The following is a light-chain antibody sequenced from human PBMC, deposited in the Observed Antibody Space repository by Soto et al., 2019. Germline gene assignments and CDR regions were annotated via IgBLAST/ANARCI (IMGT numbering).Light chain of an antibody. J-gene: IGKJ2*01. CDR2: AAS. V-gene: IGKV1-6*01. CDR3: LQDYNYPLT. CDR1: QAIGND. Sequence: AIQMNQSPSSLSASVGDRVTITCRASQAIGNDLTWYQQKPGKAPNLLIFAASSLQSGVPSRFSGSGSGTDFTLTIRSLQPEDFATYYCLQDYNYPLTFGQGTKLEIK.